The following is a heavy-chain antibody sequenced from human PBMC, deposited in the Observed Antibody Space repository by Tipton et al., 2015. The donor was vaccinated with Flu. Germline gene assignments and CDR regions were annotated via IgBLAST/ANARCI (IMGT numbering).Heavy chain of an antibody. CDR1: GFTFSSYS. CDR3: AVGGVKDYFDY. D-gene: IGHD3-16*01. J-gene: IGHJ4*02. Sequence: GSLRLSCAASGFTFSSYSMNWVRQAPGKGLEWVSYISSSSSTIYYADSVKGRFTISRDNAKNSLYLQMNSLRAEDTAVYYCAVGGVKDYFDYWGQGTLVTVSS. CDR2: ISSSSSTI. V-gene: IGHV3-48*01.